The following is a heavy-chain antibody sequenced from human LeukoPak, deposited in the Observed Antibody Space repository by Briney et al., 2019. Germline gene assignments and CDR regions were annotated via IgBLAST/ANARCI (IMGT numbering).Heavy chain of an antibody. CDR1: GFTFGDFW. D-gene: IGHD3-10*01. J-gene: IGHJ4*02. CDR2: IKQDGSEK. Sequence: PGGSLRLSCAASGFTFGDFWMTWVRQAPGKGLEWVANIKQDGSEKYYVDSVMGRFTISRDNAKNSLFLQMSSLRVEDTAVYYCTRAYSYYPYWGQGTLVSVSS. CDR3: TRAYSYYPY. V-gene: IGHV3-7*01.